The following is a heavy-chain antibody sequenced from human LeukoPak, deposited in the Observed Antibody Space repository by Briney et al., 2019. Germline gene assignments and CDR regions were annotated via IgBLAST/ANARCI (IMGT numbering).Heavy chain of an antibody. CDR3: ALSSGYLFDY. V-gene: IGHV3-21*01. J-gene: IGHJ4*02. CDR2: ISSSSSYI. Sequence: GGSLRLSCAASGYTFSSNSRNWVRQAPGKGLEWASSISSSSSYIYYADSVKGRFTISRDNAKHSLYLQMNSLRVEDTAVYYCALSSGYLFDYWGQGTLVTVSS. CDR1: GYTFSSNS. D-gene: IGHD3-22*01.